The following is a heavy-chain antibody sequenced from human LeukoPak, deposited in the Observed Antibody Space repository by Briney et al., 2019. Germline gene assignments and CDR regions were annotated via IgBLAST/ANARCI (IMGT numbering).Heavy chain of an antibody. CDR1: GFTFSDYY. Sequence: PGGSLRLSCAASGFTFSDYYMSWIRQASGKGLEWVGRIRSKANSYATAYAASVKGRFTISRDDSKNTAYLQMNSLKTEDTAVYYRTRLTGVLGYYYMDVWGKGTTVTISS. J-gene: IGHJ6*03. CDR3: TRLTGVLGYYYMDV. V-gene: IGHV3-73*01. CDR2: IRSKANSYAT. D-gene: IGHD7-27*01.